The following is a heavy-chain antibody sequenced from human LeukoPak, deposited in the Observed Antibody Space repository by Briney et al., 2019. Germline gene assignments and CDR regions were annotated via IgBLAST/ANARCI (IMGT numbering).Heavy chain of an antibody. J-gene: IGHJ6*03. V-gene: IGHV1-18*01. D-gene: IGHD1-26*01. CDR2: ISAYNGNT. CDR3: ARLSGSYYYYYYMDV. Sequence: GASVKVSCKASGYTFTSYGISWVRHAPGQGLEWMGWISAYNGNTNYAQKLQGRVTMTTDTSTSTAYMELRSLRSDDTAVYYCARLSGSYYYYYYMDVWGKGTTVTVSS. CDR1: GYTFTSYG.